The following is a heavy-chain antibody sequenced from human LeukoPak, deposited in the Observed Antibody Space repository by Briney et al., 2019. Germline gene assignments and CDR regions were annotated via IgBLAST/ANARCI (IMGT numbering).Heavy chain of an antibody. CDR2: IYYSGST. CDR1: GGSFSGYY. CDR3: ASLLVPAAINDAFDI. V-gene: IGHV4-39*01. J-gene: IGHJ3*02. D-gene: IGHD2-2*02. Sequence: SETLSLTCAVYGGSFSGYYWGWIRQPPGKGPEWIGSIYYSGSTYYNPSLKSRVTISVDTSKNQFSLKLSSVTAADTAVYYCASLLVPAAINDAFDIWGQGTMVTVSS.